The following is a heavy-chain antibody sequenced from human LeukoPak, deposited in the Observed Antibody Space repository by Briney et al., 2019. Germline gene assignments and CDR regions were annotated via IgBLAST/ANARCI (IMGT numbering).Heavy chain of an antibody. V-gene: IGHV4-61*02. J-gene: IGHJ4*02. D-gene: IGHD6-13*01. CDR1: GGSISSGSYY. CDR2: IYTSGST. CDR3: ARSTEDLGCSWDY. Sequence: SQTLSLTCTVSGGSISSGSYYWSWIRQPAGKGLEWIGRIYTSGSTNYNPSLKSRVTISVDTSKNQFSLKLSSVTAADTAVYYCARSTEDLGCSWDYWGQGTLVTVSS.